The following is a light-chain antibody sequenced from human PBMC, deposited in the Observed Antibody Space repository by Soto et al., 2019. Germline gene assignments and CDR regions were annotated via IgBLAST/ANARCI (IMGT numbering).Light chain of an antibody. CDR1: QGISSA. V-gene: IGKV1-13*02. Sequence: AIQLTQSPYSLSASVGERVTITCRASQGISSALAWYQQKPGKAPKFLIYDVSSLKSGVPSRFSGRGSATHFPLTISSLKAEDFATYYCHRFNSYPLTFGPGTKVDI. CDR3: HRFNSYPLT. CDR2: DVS. J-gene: IGKJ3*01.